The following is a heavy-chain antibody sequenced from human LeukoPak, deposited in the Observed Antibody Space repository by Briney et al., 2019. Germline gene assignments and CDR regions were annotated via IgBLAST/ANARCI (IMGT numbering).Heavy chain of an antibody. CDR3: ARGGGVGYYYGSGSYLDY. Sequence: ASVKVSCKASGYTFTSYDINWVRQATGQGLEWMGWMNPKSGNTGYAQKFQGRVTMTRNTSISTAYMELSSLRSEDTAVYYCARGGGVGYYYGSGSYLDYWGQGTLVTVSS. J-gene: IGHJ4*02. V-gene: IGHV1-8*01. CDR1: GYTFTSYD. CDR2: MNPKSGNT. D-gene: IGHD3-10*01.